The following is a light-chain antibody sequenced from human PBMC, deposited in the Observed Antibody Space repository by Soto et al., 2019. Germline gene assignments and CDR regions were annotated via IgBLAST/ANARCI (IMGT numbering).Light chain of an antibody. CDR1: ETISTF. Sequence: DIQMTQSPSALSVSVGDRVTRTCRASETISTFLNWYQVKPGKAPKLLIYAASTLQDGVPSRFSGSGSGTDFTLTINSLQPEDFASYYCQQSYDISPITFGQGTQLEIK. V-gene: IGKV1-39*01. CDR2: AAS. J-gene: IGKJ5*01. CDR3: QQSYDISPIT.